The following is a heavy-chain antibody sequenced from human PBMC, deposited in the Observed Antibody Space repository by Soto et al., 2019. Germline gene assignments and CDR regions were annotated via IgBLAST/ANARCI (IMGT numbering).Heavy chain of an antibody. CDR2: ISGSGGST. CDR1: GFTFSTYA. D-gene: IGHD6-13*01. Sequence: GGALRLSCAASGFTFSTYAMIWVRQAPGKGLEWVSAISGSGGSTYYADSVKGRFTISRDNSKNTLFLQMNSLRAEDTAVYCCATSRDAAYYYYGMDVWGQGTTVTVSS. CDR3: ATSRDAAYYYYGMDV. J-gene: IGHJ6*02. V-gene: IGHV3-23*01.